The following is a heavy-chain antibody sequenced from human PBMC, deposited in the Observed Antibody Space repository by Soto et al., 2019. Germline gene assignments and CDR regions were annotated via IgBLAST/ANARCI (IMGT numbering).Heavy chain of an antibody. J-gene: IGHJ6*02. Sequence: VQLVQSGAEVKKPGSSVKVSCTASGGTFSSYAISWVRQAPGQGLEWMGGIIPIPGTANYAQKFQGRVTITADESTSTAYMELSSLRSEDTAVYYCARSQGSSTSLEIYYYYYYGMDVWGQGTTVTVSS. D-gene: IGHD2-2*01. CDR1: GGTFSSYA. CDR2: IIPIPGTA. CDR3: ARSQGSSTSLEIYYYYYYGMDV. V-gene: IGHV1-69*01.